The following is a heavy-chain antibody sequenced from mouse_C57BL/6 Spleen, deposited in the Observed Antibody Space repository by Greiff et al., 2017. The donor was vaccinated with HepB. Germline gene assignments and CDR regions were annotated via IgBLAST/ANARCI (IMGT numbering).Heavy chain of an antibody. CDR1: GYTFTSYW. CDR2: IHPNSGST. Sequence: QVHVKQPGAELVKPGASVKLSCKASGYTFTSYWMHWVKQRPGQGLEWIGMIHPNSGSTNYNEKFKSKATLTVDKSSSTAYMQLSSLTSEDSAVYYCAREGKQGFAYWGQGTLVTVSA. J-gene: IGHJ3*01. CDR3: AREGKQGFAY. V-gene: IGHV1-64*01.